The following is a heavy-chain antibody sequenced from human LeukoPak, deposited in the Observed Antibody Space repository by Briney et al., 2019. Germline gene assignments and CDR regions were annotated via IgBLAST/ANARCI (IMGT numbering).Heavy chain of an antibody. V-gene: IGHV3-7*01. D-gene: IGHD2/OR15-2a*01. Sequence: PGGSLRLSCAASGFTFSSYWMSWVRLAPGEGLEWVANINQDGSEKYYVDSVKGRFTISRDNAKNSLYLQMNSLRAEDTAVYYCSRFVTAPGNPQDYWGQGTLVTVSS. CDR3: SRFVTAPGNPQDY. CDR2: INQDGSEK. CDR1: GFTFSSYW. J-gene: IGHJ4*02.